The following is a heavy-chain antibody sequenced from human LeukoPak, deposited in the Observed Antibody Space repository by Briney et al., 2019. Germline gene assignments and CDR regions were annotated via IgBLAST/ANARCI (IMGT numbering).Heavy chain of an antibody. Sequence: GGSLRLSCAASGFTFSSYSMNWVRQAPGKGLEWVSSISSSSSSVKGRFTISRDNAENSLYLQMNSLRAEDTAVYYCARDGVDSSGWYWSPGVRFDYWGQGTLVTVSS. V-gene: IGHV3-21*01. CDR2: ISSSSS. J-gene: IGHJ4*02. D-gene: IGHD6-19*01. CDR1: GFTFSSYS. CDR3: ARDGVDSSGWYWSPGVRFDY.